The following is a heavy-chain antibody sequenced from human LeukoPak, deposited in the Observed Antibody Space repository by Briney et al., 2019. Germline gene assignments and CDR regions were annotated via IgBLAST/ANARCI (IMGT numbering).Heavy chain of an antibody. D-gene: IGHD2-2*01. V-gene: IGHV3-7*01. CDR1: GFTFSSYW. Sequence: GGSLRLSCAASGFTFSSYWMSWVRQAPGKGLEWVANIKQDGSEKYYVDSVKGRFTISRDNAKNSLYLQMNSLRAEDTAVYYCARDPRYCSSTSCYQGPFDYWGQGTLVTVSS. J-gene: IGHJ4*02. CDR2: IKQDGSEK. CDR3: ARDPRYCSSTSCYQGPFDY.